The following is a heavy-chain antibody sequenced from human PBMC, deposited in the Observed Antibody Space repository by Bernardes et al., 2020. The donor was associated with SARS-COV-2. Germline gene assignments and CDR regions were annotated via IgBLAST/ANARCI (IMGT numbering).Heavy chain of an antibody. J-gene: IGHJ3*02. CDR3: ARQLWSSGWDDAFDI. CDR2: IYPGDSDT. V-gene: IGHV5-51*01. Sequence: GESRKLSCKGSGYSFTSYWIGWVRQMPGKGLEWMGIIYPGDSDTRYSPSFQGQVTISADKSISTAYLQWSSLKASDTAMYYCARQLWSSGWDDAFDIWGQGTMVTVSS. D-gene: IGHD6-19*01. CDR1: GYSFTSYW.